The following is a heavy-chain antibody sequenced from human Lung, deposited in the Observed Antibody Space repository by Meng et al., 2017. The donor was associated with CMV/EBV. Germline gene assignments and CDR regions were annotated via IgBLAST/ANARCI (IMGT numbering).Heavy chain of an antibody. CDR1: FTGQD. V-gene: IGHV1-46*01. J-gene: IGHJ4*02. CDR2: INPSGGST. CDR3: ARVIGQFSGPDFWSGYFDY. Sequence: FTGQDIYWVRQAPGQGLEWVGMINPSGGSTSYAPKFQGRVTVTSDTSTSTVYMELSSLRSEDTAVFYCARVIGQFSGPDFWSGYFDYWGQGTLVTVSS. D-gene: IGHD3-3*01.